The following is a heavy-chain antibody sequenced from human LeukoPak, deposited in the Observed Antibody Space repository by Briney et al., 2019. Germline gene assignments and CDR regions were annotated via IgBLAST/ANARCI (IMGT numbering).Heavy chain of an antibody. D-gene: IGHD3-10*01. Sequence: ASVKVSCKASGYTFTSYHLHWVRQAPGQGLEWMGIINPSGGSPNYAQKFQGGVTMTRDMSASTVNMELSSLRSEDTAVYYCARSGHRRYYYASGPDYWGQGTRVTVSS. CDR2: INPSGGSP. CDR1: GYTFTSYH. CDR3: ARSGHRRYYYASGPDY. J-gene: IGHJ4*02. V-gene: IGHV1-46*01.